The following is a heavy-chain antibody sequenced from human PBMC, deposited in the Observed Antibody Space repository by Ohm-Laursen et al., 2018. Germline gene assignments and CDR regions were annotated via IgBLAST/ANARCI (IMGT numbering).Heavy chain of an antibody. D-gene: IGHD3-22*01. CDR1: EVTDSPNY. J-gene: IGHJ1*01. CDR3: ARDTYYYDSPVQH. CDR2: ISSSGSTI. V-gene: IGHV3-11*01. Sequence: GSLRLSCSASEVTDSPNYMSWIRQAPGKGLEWVSYISSSGSTIYYADSVKGRFTISRDNAKNSLYLQMNSLRAEDTAVYYCARDTYYYDSPVQHWGQGTLVTVSS.